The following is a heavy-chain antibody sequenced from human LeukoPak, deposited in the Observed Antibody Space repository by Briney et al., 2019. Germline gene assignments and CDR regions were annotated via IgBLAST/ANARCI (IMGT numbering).Heavy chain of an antibody. CDR1: GFSFSSYA. D-gene: IGHD6-13*01. J-gene: IGHJ4*02. V-gene: IGHV3-23*01. CDR3: AKLQQLVLGAVDY. Sequence: GGSLRLSCAASGFSFSSYAMNWVRQAPGKGLEWVSAISGSGDTPYYADSVKGRFTISRDNSKNTLYLQMNSLRAEDTAVYYCAKLQQLVLGAVDYWGQGTLVTVSS. CDR2: ISGSGDTP.